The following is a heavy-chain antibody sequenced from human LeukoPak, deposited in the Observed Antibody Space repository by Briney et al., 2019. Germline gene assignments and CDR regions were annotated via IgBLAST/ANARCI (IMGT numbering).Heavy chain of an antibody. Sequence: SETLSLTCTVSGGSISSYYWSWIRQPPGKGLEWIGYIYYSGSTNYNPSLKSRVTISVDTSKNQFSLKLSSVTAADTAVYYCATKRADCFDYWGQGTLVTVSS. J-gene: IGHJ4*02. V-gene: IGHV4-59*01. CDR3: ATKRADCFDY. CDR1: GGSISSYY. CDR2: IYYSGST. D-gene: IGHD6-25*01.